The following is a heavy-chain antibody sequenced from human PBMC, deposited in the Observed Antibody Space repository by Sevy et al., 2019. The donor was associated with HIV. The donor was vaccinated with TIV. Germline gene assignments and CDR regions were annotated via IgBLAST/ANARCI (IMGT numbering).Heavy chain of an antibody. CDR3: AKDRQGGTVTLFDY. CDR2: ISYDGSNK. CDR1: GFTFSSYG. Sequence: GSLRLSCAASGFTFSSYGMHWVRQAPGKGLEWVAVISYDGSNKYYADSVKGRFTISRDNSKNTLYLQMNSLRAEDTAVYYCAKDRQGGTVTLFDYWGQGTLVTVSS. J-gene: IGHJ4*02. D-gene: IGHD4-17*01. V-gene: IGHV3-30*18.